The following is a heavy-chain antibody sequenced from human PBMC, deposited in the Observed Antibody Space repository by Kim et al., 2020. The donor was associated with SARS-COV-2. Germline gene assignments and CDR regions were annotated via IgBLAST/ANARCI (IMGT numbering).Heavy chain of an antibody. D-gene: IGHD2-8*01. CDR1: GYTFTSYG. V-gene: IGHV1-18*01. Sequence: ASVKVSCKASGYTFTSYGISWVRQAPGQGLEWMGWISAYNGNTNYAQKLQGRVTMTTDTSTSTAYMELRSLRSDDTAVYYCARDGVYHPDFMAYYYYGMDVWGQGTTVTVSS. CDR2: ISAYNGNT. J-gene: IGHJ6*02. CDR3: ARDGVYHPDFMAYYYYGMDV.